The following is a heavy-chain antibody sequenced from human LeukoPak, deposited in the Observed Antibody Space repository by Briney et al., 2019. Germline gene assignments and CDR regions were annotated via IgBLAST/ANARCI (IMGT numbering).Heavy chain of an antibody. J-gene: IGHJ3*02. V-gene: IGHV3-48*03. CDR1: GFTFSSYE. Sequence: GESLRLSCAASGFTFSSYEMNWVRQAPGKGLEWVSYISSSGSTIYYADSVKGRFTISRDNAKNSLYLQMNSLRAEDTAVYYCARGDPWGAFDIWGQGTMVTVSS. CDR3: ARGDPWGAFDI. CDR2: ISSSGSTI. D-gene: IGHD3-16*01.